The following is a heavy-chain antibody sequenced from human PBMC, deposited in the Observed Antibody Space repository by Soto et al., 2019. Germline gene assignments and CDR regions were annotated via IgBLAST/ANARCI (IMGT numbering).Heavy chain of an antibody. CDR1: GFTFSSYG. CDR2: ISYDGSNK. Sequence: LRLSCAASGFTFSSYGMHWVRQAPGKGLEWVAVISYDGSNKYYADSVKGRFTISRDNSKNTLYLQMNSLRAEDTAVYYCAKDLEDYDILTGPTDYWGQGTLVTVSS. D-gene: IGHD3-9*01. CDR3: AKDLEDYDILTGPTDY. V-gene: IGHV3-30*18. J-gene: IGHJ4*02.